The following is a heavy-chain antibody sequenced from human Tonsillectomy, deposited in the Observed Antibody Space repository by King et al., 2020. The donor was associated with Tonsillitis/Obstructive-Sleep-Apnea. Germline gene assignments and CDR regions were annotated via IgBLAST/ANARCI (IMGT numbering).Heavy chain of an antibody. J-gene: IGHJ4*02. CDR3: AGGVVIAILDY. Sequence: VQLVESGGGLVQPGGSLRLSCAASGLAVSSNYMSRVRQAPGKGLEWVSVIYSGGSTYYGDSVKGRFTISRDNSKNTVYLQMNSLRVEDTAVYYCAGGVVIAILDYWGQGALVTVSS. V-gene: IGHV3-66*01. CDR1: GLAVSSNY. D-gene: IGHD2-21*01. CDR2: IYSGGST.